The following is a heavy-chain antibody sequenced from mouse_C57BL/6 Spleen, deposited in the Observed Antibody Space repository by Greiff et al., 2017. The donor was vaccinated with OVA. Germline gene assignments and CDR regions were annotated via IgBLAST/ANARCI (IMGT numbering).Heavy chain of an antibody. V-gene: IGHV1-69*01. J-gene: IGHJ3*01. CDR2: IDPSDSYT. CDR3: AIRLSY. Sequence: QVQLKQPGAELVMPGASVKLSCKASGYTFTSYWMHWVKQRPGQGLEWIGEIDPSDSYTNYNQKFKGKSTLTVDKSSSTACMQLSSLTSEDSAVYYCAIRLSYWGQGTLVTVSA. CDR1: GYTFTSYW.